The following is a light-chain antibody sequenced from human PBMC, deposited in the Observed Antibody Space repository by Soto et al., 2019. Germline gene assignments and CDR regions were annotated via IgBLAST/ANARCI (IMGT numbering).Light chain of an antibody. CDR2: GAS. CDR3: QQYGSSPRT. J-gene: IGKJ2*01. CDR1: QSVSSSY. Sequence: EIVLTQSPGTLSLSPGERATLSCRASQSVSSSYLAWYQQKPGPAPRLLLYGASSRATGIPDRFSGSGSGTDFTLTISRLEPEDFAVYYCQQYGSSPRTFGQGTKLEIK. V-gene: IGKV3-20*01.